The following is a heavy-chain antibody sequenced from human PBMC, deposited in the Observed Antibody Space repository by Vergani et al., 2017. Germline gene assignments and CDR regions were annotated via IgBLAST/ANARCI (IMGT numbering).Heavy chain of an antibody. CDR2: INTDGSWT. D-gene: IGHD2-15*01. V-gene: IGHV3-74*01. CDR1: GFTFSSYW. Sequence: EVQLVESGGGLVQPGGSLRLSCAASGFTFSSYWMHWVRHTPEKGLVWVSRINTDGSWTTYADSVKGRFTISRDNAKNTLYLQMKSLRPEDTAVYYCAKEGGGYCSGGTCYPEYWGQGTLVIVSS. J-gene: IGHJ4*02. CDR3: AKEGGGYCSGGTCYPEY.